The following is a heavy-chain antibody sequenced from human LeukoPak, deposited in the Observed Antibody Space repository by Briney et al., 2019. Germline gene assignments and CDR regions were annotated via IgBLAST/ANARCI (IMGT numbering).Heavy chain of an antibody. V-gene: IGHV3-30*03. J-gene: IGHJ2*01. D-gene: IGHD2-2*01. CDR1: GFTFSSYG. CDR2: ISYDGSNK. Sequence: GGSLRLSCAASGFTFSSYGMHWVRQAPGKGLEWVAVISYDGSNKYYAGSVKGRFTISRDSAKNSVYLQMNSLRAEDTAVYYCARDCGSTSCYLGLEDFDLWGRGTLVTVSS. CDR3: ARDCGSTSCYLGLEDFDL.